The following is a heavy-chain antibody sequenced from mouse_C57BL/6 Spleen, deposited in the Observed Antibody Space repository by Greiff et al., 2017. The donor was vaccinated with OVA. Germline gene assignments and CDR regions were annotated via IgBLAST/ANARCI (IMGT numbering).Heavy chain of an antibody. J-gene: IGHJ1*03. V-gene: IGHV1-18*01. CDR3: AREDHFGYGSSYWYFDV. CDR2: INPNNGGT. CDR1: GYTFTDYN. D-gene: IGHD1-1*01. Sequence: EVKLLESGPELVKPGASVKIPCKASGYTFTDYNMDWVKQSHGKSLEWIGDINPNNGGTIYNQKFKGKATLTVDKSSSTAYMELRSLTSEYTAVYYCAREDHFGYGSSYWYFDVWGTGTTVTVAS.